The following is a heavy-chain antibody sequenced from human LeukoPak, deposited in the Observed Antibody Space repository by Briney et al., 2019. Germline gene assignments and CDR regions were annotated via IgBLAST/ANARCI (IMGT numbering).Heavy chain of an antibody. V-gene: IGHV4-34*01. Sequence: PSETLSLTCAVYGGSFSGYYWSWIRQPPGKGLEWIGEINHSGSTNYNPSLKSRVTISVDTSKNQFSLKLSSVTAADTAVYYCARLLAWFGELFYFDYWGQGTLVTVSS. J-gene: IGHJ4*02. CDR1: GGSFSGYY. D-gene: IGHD3-10*01. CDR2: INHSGST. CDR3: ARLLAWFGELFYFDY.